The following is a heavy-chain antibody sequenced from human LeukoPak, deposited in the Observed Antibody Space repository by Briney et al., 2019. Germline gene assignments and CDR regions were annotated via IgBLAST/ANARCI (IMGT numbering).Heavy chain of an antibody. J-gene: IGHJ2*01. CDR1: GFSVSSNY. CDR3: ARVKRYDSNSHRSLYWYFDL. CDR2: LYSGDTT. D-gene: IGHD3-22*01. Sequence: GGSLRLSCAISGFSVSSNYMSWVRQAPGQGLEWVSALYSGDTTFYGDSVMGRFPISRDSSKNTVYLHMNSLRAEDTAVYFCARVKRYDSNSHRSLYWYFDLWGRGTLVTVSS. V-gene: IGHV3-53*01.